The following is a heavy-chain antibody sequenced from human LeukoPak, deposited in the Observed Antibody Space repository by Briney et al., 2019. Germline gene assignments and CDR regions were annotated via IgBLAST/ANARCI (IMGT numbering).Heavy chain of an antibody. CDR2: IYWNDDK. V-gene: IGHV2-5*01. Sequence: TLSLTCTVSGGSISSYYWSWIRQPPGKALEWLALIYWNDDKRYSPSLKSRLTITKDTSKNQVVLTMTNMDPVDTATYYCAHSPRGSGWFYFDYWGQGTLVTVSS. D-gene: IGHD6-19*01. CDR1: GGSISSYYW. J-gene: IGHJ4*02. CDR3: AHSPRGSGWFYFDY.